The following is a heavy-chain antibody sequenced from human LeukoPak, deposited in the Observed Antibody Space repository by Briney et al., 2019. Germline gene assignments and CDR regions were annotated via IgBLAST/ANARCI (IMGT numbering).Heavy chain of an antibody. CDR3: ARWPGNGHFDY. V-gene: IGHV4-59*01. J-gene: IGHJ4*02. CDR2: VYDTGNT. Sequence: SKTMSLTCSVSSGSISGYFWNWIRQPPGKGLEWIGYVYDTGNTNYNPSLEGRVTISVDTSKNHFSLKLRSVTAADTAVYYCARWPGNGHFDYWGRGTLVTVS. D-gene: IGHD1-14*01. CDR1: SGSISGYF.